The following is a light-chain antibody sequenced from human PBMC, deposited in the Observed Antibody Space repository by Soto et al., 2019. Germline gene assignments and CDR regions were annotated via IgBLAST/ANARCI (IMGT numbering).Light chain of an antibody. J-gene: IGKJ2*01. CDR3: QQSHSTPPT. CDR1: QSVVRD. Sequence: EIVMTQSPATLSVSPGERVTLSCRASQSVVRDLAWYQQKPGQAPGLLIYGASTRATGVPARFSGSGSGTEFTLTISSLQSEDSATYYCQQSHSTPPTFGPGTKLEIK. V-gene: IGKV3-15*01. CDR2: GAS.